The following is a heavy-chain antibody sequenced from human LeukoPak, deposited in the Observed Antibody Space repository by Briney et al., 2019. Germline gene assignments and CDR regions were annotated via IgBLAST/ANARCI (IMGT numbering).Heavy chain of an antibody. CDR2: VIPIFGTP. D-gene: IGHD5-18*01. V-gene: IGHV1-69*05. CDR1: GGTFSSYA. Sequence: SVKVSCKASGGTFSSYAIAWVRQAPGQGLEWMGGVIPIFGTPNYAQKFQGRVTITTDESTSTAYMELSSLRSEDTAIYYCARDTTMVTGYYYYIDVWGKGTTVTVSS. CDR3: ARDTTMVTGYYYYIDV. J-gene: IGHJ6*03.